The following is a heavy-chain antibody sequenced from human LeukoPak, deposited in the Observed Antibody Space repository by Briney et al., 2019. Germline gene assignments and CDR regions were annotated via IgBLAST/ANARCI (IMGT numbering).Heavy chain of an antibody. CDR1: GGSFSGYY. Sequence: KASETLSLTCCVNGGSFSGYYWSWIRQPPGKGLEWIGEINHSGSTNYNPSLKSRVTISVDTSKNQFSLKLSSVTAADTAVYYCARGGRRGPYSSSYGNFDYWGQGTLVTVSS. D-gene: IGHD6-6*01. J-gene: IGHJ4*02. CDR2: INHSGST. V-gene: IGHV4-34*01. CDR3: ARGGRRGPYSSSYGNFDY.